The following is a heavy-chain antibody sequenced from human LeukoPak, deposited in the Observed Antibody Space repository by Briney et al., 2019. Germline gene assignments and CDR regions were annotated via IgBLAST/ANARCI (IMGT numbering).Heavy chain of an antibody. J-gene: IGHJ4*02. Sequence: GGSLRLSCAASGFTFSSYAMHWVRQAPGKGLKWVTLISYDGSNKYYTDSVKGRFTISRDNSKNTLYLQMNSLRAEDTAVYYCARSTPAYSYGVDYWGQGTLVTVSS. CDR3: ARSTPAYSYGVDY. V-gene: IGHV3-30-3*01. D-gene: IGHD5-18*01. CDR2: ISYDGSNK. CDR1: GFTFSSYA.